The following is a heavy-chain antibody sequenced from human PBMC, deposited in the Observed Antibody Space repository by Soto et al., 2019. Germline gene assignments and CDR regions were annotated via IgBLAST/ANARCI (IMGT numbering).Heavy chain of an antibody. V-gene: IGHV5-51*01. CDR3: ARRQYSSSFDAFDI. CDR2: IYPGDSDT. CDR1: GYSFTSNW. J-gene: IGHJ3*02. D-gene: IGHD6-13*01. Sequence: PGESLKISCKASGYSFTSNWIGWVRLMPGKGLEWMGIIYPGDSDTRYSPSCQGQVTISADKSISTAYLQWSSLKASDTAMYYCARRQYSSSFDAFDIWGQGTMVTVSS.